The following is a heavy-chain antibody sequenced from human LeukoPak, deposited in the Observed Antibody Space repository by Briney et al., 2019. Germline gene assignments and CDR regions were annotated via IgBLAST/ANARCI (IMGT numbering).Heavy chain of an antibody. Sequence: SETLSLTCAVYGGSFSGYYWSWIRQPPGKGLEWIGEINHSGSTNYNPSLKSRVTISVDTSKNQFSLKLSSVTAADTAVYYCASGIITYCSSTSCYPYYYYGMDVWGQGTTVTVSS. CDR1: GGSFSGYY. CDR2: INHSGST. CDR3: ASGIITYCSSTSCYPYYYYGMDV. D-gene: IGHD2-2*01. V-gene: IGHV4-34*01. J-gene: IGHJ6*02.